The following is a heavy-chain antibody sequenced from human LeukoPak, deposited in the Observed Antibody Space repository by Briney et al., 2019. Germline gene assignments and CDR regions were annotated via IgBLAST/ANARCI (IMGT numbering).Heavy chain of an antibody. CDR1: GFTFSSYA. J-gene: IGHJ4*02. D-gene: IGHD3-10*01. Sequence: PGGSLRLSCAASGFTFSSYAMCWVRQAPGKGLEWVSAISGSGGSTYYADSVKGRFTISRDNAKNSLYLQMNSLRAEDTAVYYCARGPYDFWSGPYGSGSYYYFDYWGQGTLVTVSS. CDR2: ISGSGGST. V-gene: IGHV3-23*01. CDR3: ARGPYDFWSGPYGSGSYYYFDY.